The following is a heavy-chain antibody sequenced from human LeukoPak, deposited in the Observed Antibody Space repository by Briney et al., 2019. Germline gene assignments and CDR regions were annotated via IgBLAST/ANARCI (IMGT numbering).Heavy chain of an antibody. V-gene: IGHV3-11*01. CDR2: IYNGGDTI. Sequence: GGYLRLSCATSGFTFSDHYMTWIRQAPGKGLETVSYIYNGGDTIYYADSVRGRFTISRDNSKNTLYLQMNSLRAEDTAVYHCAAYPHCSGGSCSDYYYYYMDVWGKGTTVTVSS. CDR1: GFTFSDHY. D-gene: IGHD2-15*01. J-gene: IGHJ6*03. CDR3: AAYPHCSGGSCSDYYYYYMDV.